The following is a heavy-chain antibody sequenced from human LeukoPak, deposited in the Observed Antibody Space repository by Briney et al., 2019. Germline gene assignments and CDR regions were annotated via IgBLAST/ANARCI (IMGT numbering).Heavy chain of an antibody. CDR3: ARVGDGYNYDY. CDR1: GGSISSYY. J-gene: IGHJ4*02. CDR2: IYTSGST. V-gene: IGHV4-4*07. D-gene: IGHD5-24*01. Sequence: PSETLSLTCTVSGGSISSYYWSWIRQPAGKGLEWIGRIYTSGSTNYNPSLKSRVTMPVDTSKNQFSLKLSSVTAADPAVYDCARVGDGYNYDYGGQETLVTVSS.